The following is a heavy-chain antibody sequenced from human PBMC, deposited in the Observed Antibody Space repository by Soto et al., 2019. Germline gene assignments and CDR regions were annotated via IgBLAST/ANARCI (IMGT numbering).Heavy chain of an antibody. CDR3: ARNYGPGYTFDY. CDR2: IYYSGKT. J-gene: IGHJ4*02. CDR1: GDSISSSTYS. Sequence: SETLSLTCTVSGDSISSSTYSWGWIRQPPGKGLEYIGTIYYSGKTYYNWPLESRVTMSLDTSKNQFSLRLSSVTAADTALYYCARNYGPGYTFDYWGQGTLVTVSS. V-gene: IGHV4-39*01. D-gene: IGHD3-10*01.